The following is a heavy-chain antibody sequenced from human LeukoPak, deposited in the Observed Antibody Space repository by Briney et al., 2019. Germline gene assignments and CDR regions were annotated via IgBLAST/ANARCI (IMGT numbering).Heavy chain of an antibody. V-gene: IGHV3-23*01. J-gene: IGHJ4*02. CDR3: AKGQGTTIGRFEY. D-gene: IGHD3-22*01. CDR1: GFTFRNYG. CDR2: IGDSPDNT. Sequence: PGGTLRLSCAASGFTFRNYGLTWVRQAPGQGLEWVSSIGDSPDNTYYADSVKGRFTISRDNSKKTLYLEMNNLRGDDTALYYCAKGQGTTIGRFEYWGRGALVTVSS.